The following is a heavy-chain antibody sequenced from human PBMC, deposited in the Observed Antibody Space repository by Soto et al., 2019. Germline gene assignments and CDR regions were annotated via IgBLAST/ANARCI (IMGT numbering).Heavy chain of an antibody. Sequence: PSGTLSLTCTVSGGSGSRDSNFRSWIRQPPGKGLEWIGYIYYSGPTRYNPSLESRVTISIDSSKNQVSLNLTSVTAADTAVYYCARGYSHYAHWGRGTLVTVSS. CDR1: GGSGSRDSNF. CDR3: ARGYSHYAH. V-gene: IGHV4-61*01. D-gene: IGHD4-4*01. CDR2: IYYSGPT. J-gene: IGHJ4*02.